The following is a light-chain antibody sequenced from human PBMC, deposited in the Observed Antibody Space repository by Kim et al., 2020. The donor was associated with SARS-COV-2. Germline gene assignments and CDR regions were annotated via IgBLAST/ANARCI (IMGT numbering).Light chain of an antibody. CDR3: QQAYSSPWT. V-gene: IGKV1-39*01. J-gene: IGKJ1*01. CDR2: AAS. CDR1: QSISTI. Sequence: ASVGDRVSITCRASQSISTILNWYQQRPGKAPNLLIYAASNLQSGVPSRFSGSGSGTDYTLTISNLQPEDFATYYCQQAYSSPWTFGQGTKVDIK.